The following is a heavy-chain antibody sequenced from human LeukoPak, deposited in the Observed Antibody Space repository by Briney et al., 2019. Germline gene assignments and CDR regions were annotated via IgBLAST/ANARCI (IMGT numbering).Heavy chain of an antibody. Sequence: GGSLRLSCAASGFTFSSYAMSWVRQAPGKGLEWVSVIGGSGGSTYYRDSVKGRFTISRDNSKSTLYLQMNSLTAGDTAVYYCAKDGTTTVTFDYWGQGTLVTVSS. V-gene: IGHV3-23*01. D-gene: IGHD4-11*01. CDR2: IGGSGGST. J-gene: IGHJ4*02. CDR1: GFTFSSYA. CDR3: AKDGTTTVTFDY.